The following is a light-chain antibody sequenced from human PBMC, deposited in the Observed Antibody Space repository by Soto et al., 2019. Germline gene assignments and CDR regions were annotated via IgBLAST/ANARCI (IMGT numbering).Light chain of an antibody. Sequence: EIVLTQSPGTLSLSPGERATLSCRASQSVSRSYLAWYQQKPGQAPRLLIYGASSRATGIPDRFSGSGSGTDFTLTISRLEPEDCAVYYCQQYGSSPEFTFGQGTQREI. CDR2: GAS. J-gene: IGKJ5*01. CDR3: QQYGSSPEFT. V-gene: IGKV3-20*01. CDR1: QSVSRSY.